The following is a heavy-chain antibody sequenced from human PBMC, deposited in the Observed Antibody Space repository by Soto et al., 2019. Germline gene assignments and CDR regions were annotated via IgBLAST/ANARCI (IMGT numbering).Heavy chain of an antibody. D-gene: IGHD2-21*02. CDR3: ARHVVVTNDGGHYFDY. J-gene: IGHJ4*02. CDR2: ISYSGNT. CDR1: GGSISSDY. Sequence: SETLSLTCTVSGGSISSDYWSWIRQPPGKGLEWIGYISYSGNTNYNPSLKSLVTISVDTSKKQFSLKLRSVTAADTSVYFCARHVVVTNDGGHYFDYWGQGTLVTVSS. V-gene: IGHV4-59*08.